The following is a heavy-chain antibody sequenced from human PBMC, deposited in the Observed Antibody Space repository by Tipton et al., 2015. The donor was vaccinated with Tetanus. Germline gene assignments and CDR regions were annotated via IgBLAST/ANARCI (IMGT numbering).Heavy chain of an antibody. CDR2: IYFNGST. CDR3: ARDLSGFLFDAFDL. J-gene: IGHJ3*01. CDR1: GGSISAYY. D-gene: IGHD3-22*01. V-gene: IGHV4-4*08. Sequence: TLSLTCTVSGGSISAYYWSWIRQPPGKGLEWIGYIYFNGSTKYNPSLKSRVTMSVDTSKIQFSLKLSSVTAADTAVYYCARDLSGFLFDAFDLRGQGIMVTVSS.